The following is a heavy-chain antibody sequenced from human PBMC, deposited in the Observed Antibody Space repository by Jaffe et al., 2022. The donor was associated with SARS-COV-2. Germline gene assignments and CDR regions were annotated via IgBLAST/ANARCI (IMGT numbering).Heavy chain of an antibody. CDR1: GYTFTSYD. Sequence: QVQLVQSGAEVKKPGASVKVSCKASGYTFTSYDINWVRQATGQGLEWMGWMNPNSGNTGYAQKFQGRVTMTRNTSISTAYMELSSLRSEDTAVYYCAGLLVPAAMNGMDVWGQGTTVTVSS. V-gene: IGHV1-8*01. CDR2: MNPNSGNT. J-gene: IGHJ6*02. CDR3: AGLLVPAAMNGMDV. D-gene: IGHD2-2*01.